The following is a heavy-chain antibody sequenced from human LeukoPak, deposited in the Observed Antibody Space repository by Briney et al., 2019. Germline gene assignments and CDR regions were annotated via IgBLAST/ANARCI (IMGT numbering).Heavy chain of an antibody. J-gene: IGHJ5*02. CDR2: IYYSGST. V-gene: IGHV4-39*01. Sequence: SETLSLTCTVSGGSISSSSYYWGWIRQPPGKGLEWIGSIYYSGSTYYNPSLKSRVTISVDTSKNQFSLKLSSVTAADTAVYYCARWGQQLNWFDPWGQGTLVTVSS. D-gene: IGHD6-13*01. CDR1: GGSISSSSYY. CDR3: ARWGQQLNWFDP.